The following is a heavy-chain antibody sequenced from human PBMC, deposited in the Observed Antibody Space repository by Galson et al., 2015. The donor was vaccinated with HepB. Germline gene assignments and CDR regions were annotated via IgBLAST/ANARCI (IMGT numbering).Heavy chain of an antibody. CDR2: IIPILGIA. CDR3: ATWGSLTHEPFYGSVSYYYGMDV. D-gene: IGHD3-16*01. V-gene: IGHV1-69*02. CDR1: GGTFSSYT. J-gene: IGHJ6*02. Sequence: QSGAEVKKTGASVKVSCKASGGTFSSYTISWVRQAPGQGLEWMGRIIPILGIANYAQKFQGRVTITADKSTSTAYMELSSLRSEDTAVYYCATWGSLTHEPFYGSVSYYYGMDVWGQGTTVTVSS.